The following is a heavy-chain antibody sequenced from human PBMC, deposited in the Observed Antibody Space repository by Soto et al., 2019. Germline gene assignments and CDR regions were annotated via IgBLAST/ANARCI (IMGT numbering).Heavy chain of an antibody. Sequence: SETLSLTCTVSGGSISSSSYYWGWIRQPPGKGLEWIGSIYYSGSTYYNPSLKSRVTISVDTSKNQFSLKLSSVTAADTAVYYCARLDSSGSFHAFDIWGQGTMVTVSS. CDR2: IYYSGST. D-gene: IGHD3-22*01. V-gene: IGHV4-39*01. CDR3: ARLDSSGSFHAFDI. J-gene: IGHJ3*02. CDR1: GGSISSSSYY.